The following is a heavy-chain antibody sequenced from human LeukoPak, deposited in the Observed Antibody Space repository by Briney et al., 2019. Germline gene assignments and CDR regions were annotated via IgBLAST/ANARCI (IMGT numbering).Heavy chain of an antibody. J-gene: IGHJ4*02. Sequence: GGSLRLSCAASAFSMNDFWMHWVRQGPGKGLVCVSRINSDGSYTSYADSVKGRFTISRDNAKSTLYLQIDSLKVEDTAVYYCAKDADSSTWYLRYFDLWGQGTLVTVSS. CDR1: AFSMNDFW. CDR2: INSDGSYT. CDR3: AKDADSSTWYLRYFDL. V-gene: IGHV3-74*01. D-gene: IGHD6-13*01.